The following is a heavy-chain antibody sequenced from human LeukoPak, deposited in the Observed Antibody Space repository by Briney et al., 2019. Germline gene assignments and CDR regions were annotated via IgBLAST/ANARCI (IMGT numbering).Heavy chain of an antibody. CDR3: AKDRRQWLVRHTFDY. D-gene: IGHD6-19*01. CDR1: RFTFSSYA. CDR2: ISYDGGHK. J-gene: IGHJ4*02. V-gene: IGHV3-30*04. Sequence: PGRSLRLSCAASRFTFSSYAMHWVRQAPGKGLEWVAVISYDGGHKYYADSVKGRFTISRDNSKYTLYLQMNSLRAEDTAVYYCAKDRRQWLVRHTFDYWGQGTLVTVSS.